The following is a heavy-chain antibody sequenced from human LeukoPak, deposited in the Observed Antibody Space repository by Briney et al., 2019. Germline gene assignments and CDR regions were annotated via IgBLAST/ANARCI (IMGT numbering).Heavy chain of an antibody. V-gene: IGHV1-18*01. CDR1: GYTFTSYG. D-gene: IGHD6-19*01. J-gene: IGHJ5*02. Sequence: ASAKVSCKASGYTFTSYGISWVRQAPGQGLEWMGWISAYNGNTNYAQKLQGRVTMTTDTPTSTAYMELRSLRSDDTAVYYCARVGAVAGTSWFDPWGQGTLVTVSS. CDR3: ARVGAVAGTSWFDP. CDR2: ISAYNGNT.